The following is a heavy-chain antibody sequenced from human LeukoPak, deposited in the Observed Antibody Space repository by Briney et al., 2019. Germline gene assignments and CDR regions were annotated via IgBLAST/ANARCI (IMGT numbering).Heavy chain of an antibody. CDR3: AAGLYFGDW. D-gene: IGHD3-10*01. Sequence: GGSLRLSCAASGLTFSSYGMQWVRQAPGKGLEWVAVISFDGSNKYYADSVKGRFTVSRDNSKNTLYLQMNSLRVEDTAVYYCAAGLYFGDWWGQGTLVTVSS. V-gene: IGHV3-30*03. J-gene: IGHJ4*02. CDR1: GLTFSSYG. CDR2: ISFDGSNK.